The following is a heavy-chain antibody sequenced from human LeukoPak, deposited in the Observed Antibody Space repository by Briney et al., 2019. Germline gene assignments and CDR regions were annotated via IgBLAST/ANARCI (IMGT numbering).Heavy chain of an antibody. Sequence: GGSLRLSCAASGFTFDDYAMYWVRQAPGKGPVWVSRIKNAGDDPIYADSVKGRFTISRDNAKNTVYLQMNSLRAEDTAVYYCARGGYGHNMDVWGEGTTVTVSS. J-gene: IGHJ6*03. CDR3: ARGGYGHNMDV. V-gene: IGHV3-74*01. CDR1: GFTFDDYA. D-gene: IGHD3-10*01. CDR2: IKNAGDDP.